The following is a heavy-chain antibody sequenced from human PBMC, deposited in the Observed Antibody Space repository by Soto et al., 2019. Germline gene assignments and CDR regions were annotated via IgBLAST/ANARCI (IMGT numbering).Heavy chain of an antibody. V-gene: IGHV3-33*01. D-gene: IGHD3-3*01. CDR3: ARDLDFWSGYYSSAARPKTKYGMDV. CDR2: IWYDERNK. J-gene: IGHJ6*02. Sequence: SLRLSCASSVFTFSSYGMHWVRQAPGKGLERVTVIWYDERNKYYADKVKGRFTISRDNSKNTMYLQMKSQRAEDTAVYYCARDLDFWSGYYSSAARPKTKYGMDVWGQGT. CDR1: VFTFSSYG.